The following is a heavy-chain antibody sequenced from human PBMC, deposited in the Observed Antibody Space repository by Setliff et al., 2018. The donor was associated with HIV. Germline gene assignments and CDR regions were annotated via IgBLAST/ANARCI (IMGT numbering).Heavy chain of an antibody. CDR3: ARDEGMTTRRGRFDP. CDR2: IIPIFGTE. V-gene: IGHV1-69*13. J-gene: IGHJ5*02. D-gene: IGHD4-4*01. Sequence: SVKVSCKASGGTFRRYAISWVRQAPGQGLEWMGGIIPIFGTEKYAQKFQGRLTITADESTSTVYMELSSLRSDDTAVYYCARDEGMTTRRGRFDPWGQGTLVTVSS. CDR1: GGTFRRYA.